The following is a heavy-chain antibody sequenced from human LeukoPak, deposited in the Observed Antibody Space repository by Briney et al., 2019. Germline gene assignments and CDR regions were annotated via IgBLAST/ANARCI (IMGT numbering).Heavy chain of an antibody. CDR3: ARGGYDTNYFDY. CDR1: GGSISSGGYY. V-gene: IGHV4-31*03. J-gene: IGHJ4*02. CDR2: IYYSGST. Sequence: SQTLSLTCTVSGGSISSGGYYWSWIRQHSGKGLEWIGYIYYSGSTYYNPSLKSRVTISVDTSKNQFSLKLSSVTAADTAVYYCARGGYDTNYFDYWGQGTLVTVSS. D-gene: IGHD5-12*01.